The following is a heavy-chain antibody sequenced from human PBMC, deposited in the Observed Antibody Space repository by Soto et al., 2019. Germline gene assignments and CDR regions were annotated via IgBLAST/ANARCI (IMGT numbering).Heavy chain of an antibody. CDR1: GFTFSSYA. V-gene: IGHV3-30-3*01. Sequence: GGSLRLSCAASGFTFSSYAMHWVRQAPGKGLEWVAVISYDGSNKYYADSVKGRFTISRDNSKNTLYLQMNSLRAEDTAVYYCARDPSIAAAAPLDWGQGTLVTVSS. CDR3: ARDPSIAAAAPLD. J-gene: IGHJ4*02. CDR2: ISYDGSNK. D-gene: IGHD6-13*01.